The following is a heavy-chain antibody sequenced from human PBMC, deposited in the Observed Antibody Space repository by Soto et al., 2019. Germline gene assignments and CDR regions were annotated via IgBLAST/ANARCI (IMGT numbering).Heavy chain of an antibody. CDR1: GFNISNHA. Sequence: GGSLRLSCAVSGFNISNHAMTWVRQAPGEGLEWVAVISGGGQGTHYVDSVKGRFTISRDNSKNMVFLQMNSLKASDTAMYYCARRESIAVAGHGSGAFDIWGQGTMVTVSS. CDR2: ISGGGQGT. J-gene: IGHJ3*02. V-gene: IGHV3-23*01. CDR3: ARRESIAVAGHGSGAFDI. D-gene: IGHD6-19*01.